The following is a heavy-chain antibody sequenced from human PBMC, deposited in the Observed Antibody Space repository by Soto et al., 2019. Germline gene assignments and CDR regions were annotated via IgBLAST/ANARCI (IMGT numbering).Heavy chain of an antibody. CDR1: GFTFSSYS. CDR3: AKDMGYCSSTSCPLTGYYYYYMDV. D-gene: IGHD2-2*01. V-gene: IGHV3-21*01. J-gene: IGHJ6*03. Sequence: GGSLRLSCAAFGFTFSSYSMNLVRQAPGKGLEWVSSISSSSSYIYYADSVKGRFTISRDNSKNTLYLQMNSLRAEDTAVYYCAKDMGYCSSTSCPLTGYYYYYMDVWGKGTTVTVSS. CDR2: ISSSSSYI.